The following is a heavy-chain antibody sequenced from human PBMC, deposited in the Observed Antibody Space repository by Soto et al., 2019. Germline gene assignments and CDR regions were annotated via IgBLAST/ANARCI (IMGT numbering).Heavy chain of an antibody. D-gene: IGHD2-21*01. V-gene: IGHV3-23*01. J-gene: IGHJ2*01. CDR3: AKGNGGGYFDL. CDR2: ITGTGAHT. Sequence: EVQLLESGGGLVQPGGSLELSGKAFGSTFGPYAMSWFRQAPGKGLDWVSGITGTGAHTYYTDSVKGRFTISRDNSKKTLYLQLNSLGADDTAVYYCAKGNGGGYFDLWGRGSLVTVSS. CDR1: GSTFGPYA.